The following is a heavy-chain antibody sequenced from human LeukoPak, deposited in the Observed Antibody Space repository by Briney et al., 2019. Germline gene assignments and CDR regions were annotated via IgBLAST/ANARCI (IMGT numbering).Heavy chain of an antibody. CDR3: ARFSRDNDWGSY. CDR2: IYYSGST. D-gene: IGHD7-27*01. J-gene: IGHJ4*02. CDR1: GGSISSSSYY. Sequence: PSETLSLTCTVSGGSISSSSYYWGWIRQPPGKGLEWIGSIYYSGSTYYNPSLKSRVTISVDTSKNQFSLKLSSVTAADTAVYYCARFSRDNDWGSYWGQGTLVTVSS. V-gene: IGHV4-39*01.